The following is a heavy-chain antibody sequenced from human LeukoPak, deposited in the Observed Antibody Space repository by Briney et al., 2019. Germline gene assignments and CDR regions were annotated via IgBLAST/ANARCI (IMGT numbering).Heavy chain of an antibody. D-gene: IGHD2-2*01. CDR3: ARVEYQLSQNWFDP. V-gene: IGHV1-18*04. CDR2: ISAYNGNI. Sequence: ASVKVSCKASGYTFTGYYMHWVRQAPGQGLEWMGWISAYNGNINYAQKLQGRVTMTTDTSTSTAYMELRSLRSDDTAVYYCARVEYQLSQNWFDPWGQGTLVTVSS. CDR1: GYTFTGYY. J-gene: IGHJ5*02.